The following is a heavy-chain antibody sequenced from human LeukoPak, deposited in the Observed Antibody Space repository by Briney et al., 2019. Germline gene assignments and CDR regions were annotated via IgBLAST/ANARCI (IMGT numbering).Heavy chain of an antibody. J-gene: IGHJ5*02. CDR2: IWYDGSNK. Sequence: GRSLRLSCAASGFTFSSYGMHWVRRAPGKGLEWVAVIWYDGSNKYYADSVKGRFTISRDNSKNTLYLQMNSLRAEDTAVYYCVRDQGTTRQPWGQGTLVTVSS. D-gene: IGHD1-14*01. V-gene: IGHV3-33*01. CDR1: GFTFSSYG. CDR3: VRDQGTTRQP.